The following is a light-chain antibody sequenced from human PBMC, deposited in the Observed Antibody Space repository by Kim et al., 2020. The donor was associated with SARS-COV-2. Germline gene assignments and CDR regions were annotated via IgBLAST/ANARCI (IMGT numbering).Light chain of an antibody. CDR2: GKN. J-gene: IGLJ1*01. CDR1: SLRSYY. CDR3: NSRDSSGNHYV. Sequence: LRQTVRITCQRDSLRSYYASWYQQKPGQAPVLVIYGKNNRPSGIPDRFSGSSSGNTASLTITGAQAEDEADYYCNSRDSSGNHYVFGTGTKVTVL. V-gene: IGLV3-19*01.